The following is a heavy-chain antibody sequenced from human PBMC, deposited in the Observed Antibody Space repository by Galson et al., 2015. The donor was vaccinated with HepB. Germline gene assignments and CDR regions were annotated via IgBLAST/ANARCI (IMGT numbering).Heavy chain of an antibody. D-gene: IGHD3-3*01. V-gene: IGHV1-18*01. CDR2: ISAYKSNT. CDR3: ARHGGGYDFWSGYYTGSSPFDY. J-gene: IGHJ4*02. Sequence: SVKVSCKASGYTFTRYGISWVRQAPGQGLEWMGWISAYKSNTNYAQKLQGRVTMTTDTSTGTAYMELRSLRSDDTAVYYCARHGGGYDFWSGYYTGSSPFDYWGQGTLVTVSS. CDR1: GYTFTRYG.